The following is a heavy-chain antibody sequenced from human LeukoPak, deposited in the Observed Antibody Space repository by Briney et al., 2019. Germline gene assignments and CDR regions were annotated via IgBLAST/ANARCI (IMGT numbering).Heavy chain of an antibody. CDR1: GGSFSGYY. Sequence: SGTLSLTCAVYGGSFSGYYWSWIRQPPGKGLEWIGEINHSGSTNYNPSLKSRVTISVDMSKNQFSLKLSSVTAADTAVYYCAREKVVVIIGPRYFDYWGQGTLVTVSS. D-gene: IGHD3-22*01. V-gene: IGHV4-34*01. CDR2: INHSGST. J-gene: IGHJ4*02. CDR3: AREKVVVIIGPRYFDY.